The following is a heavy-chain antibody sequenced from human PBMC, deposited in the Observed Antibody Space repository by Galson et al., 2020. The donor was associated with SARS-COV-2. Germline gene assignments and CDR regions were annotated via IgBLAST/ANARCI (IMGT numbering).Heavy chain of an antibody. CDR3: AKDIGYSSGGISY. Sequence: GGSLRLSCAASGFTFDDYAMHWVRQAPGKGLEWVSGISWNSGSIGYAASVKGRFTISRDNAKNSLYLQMNSLRAEDTALYYCAKDIGYSSGGISYWGQGTLVTVSS. J-gene: IGHJ4*02. V-gene: IGHV3-9*01. CDR2: ISWNSGSI. D-gene: IGHD6-19*01. CDR1: GFTFDDYA.